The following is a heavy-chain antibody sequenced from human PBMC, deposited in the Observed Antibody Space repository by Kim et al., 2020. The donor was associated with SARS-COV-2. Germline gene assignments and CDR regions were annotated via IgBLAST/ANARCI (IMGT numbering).Heavy chain of an antibody. V-gene: IGHV4-59*01. J-gene: IGHJ4*02. CDR3: ARDRYERSGYYDY. Sequence: YNPSHKSRVTISVDTSKNQCTLKLSSVTAADTAVYYCARDRYERSGYYDYWGQGTLVTVSS. D-gene: IGHD3-22*01.